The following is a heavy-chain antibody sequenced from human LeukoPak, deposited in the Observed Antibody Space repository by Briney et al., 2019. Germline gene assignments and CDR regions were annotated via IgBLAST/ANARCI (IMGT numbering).Heavy chain of an antibody. Sequence: ASVTVSCKASGGTFSSYAISWGRQAPGQGLEWMGGIIPIFGTANYAQKFQGRVTITADESTSTAYMELSSLRSEDTAVYYCARDGGRQYYFDYWGQGTLVTVSS. V-gene: IGHV1-69*01. J-gene: IGHJ4*02. CDR3: ARDGGRQYYFDY. D-gene: IGHD3-3*01. CDR1: GGTFSSYA. CDR2: IIPIFGTA.